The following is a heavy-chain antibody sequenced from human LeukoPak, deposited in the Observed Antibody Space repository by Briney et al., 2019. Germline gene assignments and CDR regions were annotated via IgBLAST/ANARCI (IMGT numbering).Heavy chain of an antibody. Sequence: PGGSLRLSCAASGFTFSSYGMHWVRQAPGKGLEWVSGISWNSGSIGYADSVKGRFTISRDNAKNSLYLQMNSLRAEDTALYYCAKAKLGGHSYGWYFDYWGQGTLVTVSS. J-gene: IGHJ4*02. V-gene: IGHV3-9*01. CDR1: GFTFSSYG. CDR3: AKAKLGGHSYGWYFDY. D-gene: IGHD5-18*01. CDR2: ISWNSGSI.